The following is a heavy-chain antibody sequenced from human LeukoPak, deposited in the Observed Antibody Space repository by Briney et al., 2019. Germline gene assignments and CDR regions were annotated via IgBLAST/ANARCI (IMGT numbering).Heavy chain of an antibody. J-gene: IGHJ5*02. CDR1: GGSISSYY. CDR2: IYYSGST. D-gene: IGHD3-9*01. Sequence: SETLSLTCTVSGGSISSYYWSWIRQPPGRGLEGIGYIYYSGSTNYNPSLKSRVTISVDTSKNQFSLKLSSVTAADTAVYYCARGDYDILTGYLSVGWFDPWGQGTLVTVSS. V-gene: IGHV4-59*01. CDR3: ARGDYDILTGYLSVGWFDP.